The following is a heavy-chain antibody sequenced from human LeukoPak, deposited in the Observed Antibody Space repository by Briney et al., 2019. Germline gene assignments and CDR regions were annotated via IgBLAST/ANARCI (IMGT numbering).Heavy chain of an antibody. CDR3: ARRALRFLESWFDP. V-gene: IGHV4-34*01. CDR1: GGSFSGYY. CDR2: INHSGST. D-gene: IGHD3-3*01. J-gene: IGHJ5*02. Sequence: SETLSLTCAVYGGSFSGYYWSWIRQPPGKGLKWIGEINHSGSTNYNPSLKSRVTISVDTSKNQFSLKLSSVTAADTAVYYCARRALRFLESWFDPWGQGTLVTVSS.